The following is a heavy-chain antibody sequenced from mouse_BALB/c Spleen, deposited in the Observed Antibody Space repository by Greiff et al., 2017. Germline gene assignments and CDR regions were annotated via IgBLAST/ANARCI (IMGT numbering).Heavy chain of an antibody. Sequence: DVKLVESGGGLVKPGGSLKLSCAASGFAFSSYDMSWVRQTPEKRLEWVAYISSGGGSTYYPDTVKGRFTISRDNAKNTLYLQMSSLKSEDTAMYYCARTEESAYYRSWFADWGQGTLVTVSA. CDR1: GFAFSSYD. V-gene: IGHV5-12-1*01. J-gene: IGHJ3*01. CDR2: ISSGGGST. D-gene: IGHD2-14*01. CDR3: ARTEESAYYRSWFAD.